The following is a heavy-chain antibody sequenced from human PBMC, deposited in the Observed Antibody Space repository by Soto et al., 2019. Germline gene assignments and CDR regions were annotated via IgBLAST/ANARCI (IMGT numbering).Heavy chain of an antibody. CDR2: IYYSGST. Sequence: LSLTCTVSGGSISSYYWSWIRQPPGKGLEWIGYIYYSGSTNYNPSLKSRVTISVDTSKNQFSLKLSSVTAADTAVYYCARTLLPSYSSGWFFDYWGQGTLVTVSS. CDR3: ARTLLPSYSSGWFFDY. D-gene: IGHD6-19*01. J-gene: IGHJ4*02. CDR1: GGSISSYY. V-gene: IGHV4-59*01.